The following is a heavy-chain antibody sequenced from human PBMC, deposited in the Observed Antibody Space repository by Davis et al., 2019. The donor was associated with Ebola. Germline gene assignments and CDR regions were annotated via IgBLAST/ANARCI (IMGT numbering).Heavy chain of an antibody. D-gene: IGHD5-12*01. V-gene: IGHV3-23*01. CDR1: GFTFSSYA. CDR3: AKGDGFPGYADDD. CDR2: ISGTGGRT. Sequence: PGGSLRLSCAPSGFTFSSYAMSWVRQAPGKGLEWVSAISGTGGRTYYADSVKGRFTISRDNSKNTLYLQMNSLRAEDAAIYYCAKGDGFPGYADDDWGQGTLVTVSS. J-gene: IGHJ4*02.